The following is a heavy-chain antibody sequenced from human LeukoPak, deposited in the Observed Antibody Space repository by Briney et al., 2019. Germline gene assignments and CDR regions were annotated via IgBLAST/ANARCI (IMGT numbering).Heavy chain of an antibody. CDR3: ARVRWGALYDSSGYSDYYMDV. CDR1: GGSFSGYY. D-gene: IGHD3-22*01. Sequence: PSETLSLTCAVYGGSFSGYYWSWIRQHPGKGLEWIGYIYYSGSTYYNPSLKSRVTISVDTSKNQFSLKLSSVTAADTAVYYCARVRWGALYDSSGYSDYYMDVWGKGTTVTVSS. V-gene: IGHV4-31*11. J-gene: IGHJ6*03. CDR2: IYYSGST.